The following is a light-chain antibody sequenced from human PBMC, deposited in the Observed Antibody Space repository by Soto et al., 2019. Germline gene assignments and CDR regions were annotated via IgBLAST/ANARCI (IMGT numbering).Light chain of an antibody. V-gene: IGLV2-23*02. CDR1: SSDVGGYNL. CDR3: CSYVGSSTLV. Sequence: QSALTQPASVSGSPGQSITISCTGTSSDVGGYNLVSWYQQHPGKAPKLMIYEVTKRPSGVSNRFSGSKSGNTASLTISGLQAEDEADYYCCSYVGSSTLVFGGGTKLTVL. CDR2: EVT. J-gene: IGLJ2*01.